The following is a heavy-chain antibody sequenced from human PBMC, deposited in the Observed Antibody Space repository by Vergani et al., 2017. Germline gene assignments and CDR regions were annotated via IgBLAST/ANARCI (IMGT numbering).Heavy chain of an antibody. CDR2: MYHSGST. D-gene: IGHD2-2*02. CDR3: ATIGYRRWGYYFDY. J-gene: IGHJ4*02. Sequence: QVRLQEAGPGLVKPSETLSLTCSVSGGSMSGYYWSWIRQPPGKELDWIGYMYHSGSTNYNPSLDTRLTISGDTSKNQFSLKLNSVTSADTAVYYCATIGYRRWGYYFDYWGQGILVTVSS. CDR1: GGSMSGYY. V-gene: IGHV4-59*01.